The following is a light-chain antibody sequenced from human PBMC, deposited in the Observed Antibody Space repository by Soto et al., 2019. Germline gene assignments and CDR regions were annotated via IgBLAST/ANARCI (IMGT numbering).Light chain of an antibody. CDR1: QAIRTD. CDR3: LQDDSYPWT. J-gene: IGKJ1*01. CDR2: GAS. V-gene: IGKV1-6*01. Sequence: AIKMTHSPSSLSASVGDRVPITCRASQAIRTDLGWYQQKPGKAPNLLIFGASNLQAGVPVRFSASGSGTNFTLTISKLQPEDFASYYCLQDDSYPWTFGQGTKVDIK.